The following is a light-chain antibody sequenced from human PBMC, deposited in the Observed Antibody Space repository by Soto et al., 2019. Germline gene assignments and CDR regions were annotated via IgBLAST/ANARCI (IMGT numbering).Light chain of an antibody. Sequence: DIQMTQSPSSLSASVGDRVTITCRASQGIRTGLAWYHQNPGKAPERLIYGASILQSGVPSRFSGSGSGTNFTLTITSLHPEDFARYYCLQHNSHPYTFGQGTRLEIK. CDR2: GAS. CDR1: QGIRTG. J-gene: IGKJ2*01. V-gene: IGKV1-17*01. CDR3: LQHNSHPYT.